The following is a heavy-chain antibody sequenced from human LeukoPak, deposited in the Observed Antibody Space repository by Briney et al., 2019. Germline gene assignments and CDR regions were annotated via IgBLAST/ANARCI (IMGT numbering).Heavy chain of an antibody. CDR3: AKAQGYYYYYYGMDV. Sequence: GGYLRLSCAASGFTFDDYAMHWVRQAPGKGLEWVSGISWNSGSIGYADSVKGRITISRDNDKNSLYLQMNSLRAEDTALYYCAKAQGYYYYYYGMDVWGQGTTVTVSS. J-gene: IGHJ6*02. CDR1: GFTFDDYA. V-gene: IGHV3-9*01. D-gene: IGHD5-18*01. CDR2: ISWNSGSI.